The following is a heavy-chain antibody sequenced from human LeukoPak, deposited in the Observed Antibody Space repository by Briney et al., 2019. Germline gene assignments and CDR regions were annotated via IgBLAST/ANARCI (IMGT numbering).Heavy chain of an antibody. CDR2: IIPIFGTA. V-gene: IGHV1-69*05. Sequence: SVKVSCKASGGTFSSYAISWVRQAPGQGLERMGRIIPIFGTANYAQKFQGRVTITTDESTSTAYMELSSLRSEDTAVYYCARDIASSSWYRGSWFDPWGQGTLVTVSS. J-gene: IGHJ5*02. CDR1: GGTFSSYA. D-gene: IGHD6-13*01. CDR3: ARDIASSSWYRGSWFDP.